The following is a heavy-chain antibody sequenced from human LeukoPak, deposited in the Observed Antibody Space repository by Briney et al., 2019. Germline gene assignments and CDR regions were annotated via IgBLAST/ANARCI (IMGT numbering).Heavy chain of an antibody. Sequence: ASVKVSCKASGSTLTGYYMRWVRQAPGQTLAWMGWINPDSGHTNYAQDFQDRVTMSTDTSITTAFMELTRLKSDDTAVYYCARSKMGVTTPASDYWGQGTLVTVSS. V-gene: IGHV1-2*02. J-gene: IGHJ4*02. CDR2: INPDSGHT. CDR3: ARSKMGVTTPASDY. CDR1: GSTLTGYY. D-gene: IGHD1-26*01.